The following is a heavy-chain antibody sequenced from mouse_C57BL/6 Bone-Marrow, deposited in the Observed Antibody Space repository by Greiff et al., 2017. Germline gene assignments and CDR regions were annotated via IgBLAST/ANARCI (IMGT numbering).Heavy chain of an antibody. D-gene: IGHD1-1*01. J-gene: IGHJ2*01. CDR1: GYTFTSYG. Sequence: EVQRVESGAELVRPGSSVKMSCKTSGYTFTSYGINWVKQRPGQGLEWIGYIYIGNGYTEYNEKFKGKATLTSDTSSSTAYMQLSSLTSEDSAIYFCARTWPYYYGSSPFDYWGQGTTLTVSS. V-gene: IGHV1-58*01. CDR3: ARTWPYYYGSSPFDY. CDR2: IYIGNGYT.